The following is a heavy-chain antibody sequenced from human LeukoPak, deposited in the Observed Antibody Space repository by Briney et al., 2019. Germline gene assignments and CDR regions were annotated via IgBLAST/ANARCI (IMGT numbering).Heavy chain of an antibody. Sequence: ASVKVSCKASGYTFTNYGISWVRQAPGQGLEWVAWISLATGAPSYAQKFQGRVTLTTDTSTSTAYMELSSLRSEDTAVYYCAREKIVGGSFDIWGQGTMVTVSS. D-gene: IGHD3-22*01. CDR1: GYTFTNYG. CDR2: ISLATGAP. V-gene: IGHV1-18*01. J-gene: IGHJ3*02. CDR3: AREKIVGGSFDI.